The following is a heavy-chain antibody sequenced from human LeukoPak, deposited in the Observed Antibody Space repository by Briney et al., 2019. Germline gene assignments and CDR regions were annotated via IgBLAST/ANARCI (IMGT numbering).Heavy chain of an antibody. J-gene: IGHJ4*02. CDR1: GGSISNTNW. CDR2: VNLQGST. D-gene: IGHD3-10*01. Sequence: SGTLSLTCGVSGGSISNTNWWTWVRQPPGKGLEWIGEVNLQGSTNYNPSLKSRVAISVDKSENHISLKLTSVTAADTAVYYCAKSSSPGELLYNDFDYWGQGTLVTVSS. V-gene: IGHV4-4*02. CDR3: AKSSSPGELLYNDFDY.